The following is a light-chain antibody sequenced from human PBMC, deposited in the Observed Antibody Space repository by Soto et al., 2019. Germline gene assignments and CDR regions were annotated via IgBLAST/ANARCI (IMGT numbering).Light chain of an antibody. J-gene: IGKJ1*01. Sequence: EIVLTQSLATLSLSPVERSTLYCMASQIVISYLALYQQKPGQAPRLLIYDASSRATGIPDRFSGSGSGTDFTLTISRLEPEDFAVYYCQKYGGSPRKCGQGNKGDIK. CDR2: DAS. V-gene: IGKV3-20*01. CDR3: QKYGGSPRK. CDR1: QIVISY.